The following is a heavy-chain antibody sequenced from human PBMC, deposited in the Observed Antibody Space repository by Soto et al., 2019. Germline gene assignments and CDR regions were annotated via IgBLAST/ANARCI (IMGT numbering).Heavy chain of an antibody. CDR2: IIPIFGTA. D-gene: IGHD1-1*01. Sequence: QVQLVQSGAEVKKPGSSVKVSCKASGGTFSSYAISWVRQAPGQGLEWMGGIIPIFGTANYAQKFQGRVTITADESTSTAYMELSSLRSDDTAVYYCARRPKNNWNFWFDPWGQGTLVTVSS. CDR1: GGTFSSYA. J-gene: IGHJ5*02. V-gene: IGHV1-69*01. CDR3: ARRPKNNWNFWFDP.